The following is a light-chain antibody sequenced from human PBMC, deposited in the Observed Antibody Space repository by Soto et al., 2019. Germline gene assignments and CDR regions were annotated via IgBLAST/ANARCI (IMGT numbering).Light chain of an antibody. CDR2: EVS. CDR1: SSDVGGYNY. V-gene: IGLV2-14*01. Sequence: SVLTQPASVSGSPGQSITISCTGTSSDVGGYNYVSWSQQHPGKAPQLMIYEVSKRPSGVSNRFSGSKSGNTASLTISGLQAEDEADYYCSSYTSSSTYVFGAGTKVTV. CDR3: SSYTSSSTYV. J-gene: IGLJ1*01.